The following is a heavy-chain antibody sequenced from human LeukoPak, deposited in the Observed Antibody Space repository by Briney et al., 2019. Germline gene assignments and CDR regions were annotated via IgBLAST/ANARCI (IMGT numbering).Heavy chain of an antibody. D-gene: IGHD3-3*01. CDR2: ISSSSSYI. J-gene: IGHJ5*02. Sequence: GGSLRLSCAASGFTFSSYSMNWVRQAPGKGLEWVSSISSSSSYIYYADSVKGRFTISRDNSKNTLYLQMSSLRAEDTAVYYCARGAITIFGVAPPGWFGPWGQGTLVTVSS. CDR3: ARGAITIFGVAPPGWFGP. V-gene: IGHV3-21*01. CDR1: GFTFSSYS.